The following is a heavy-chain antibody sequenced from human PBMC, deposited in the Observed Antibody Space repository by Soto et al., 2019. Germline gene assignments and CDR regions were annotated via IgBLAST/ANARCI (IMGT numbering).Heavy chain of an antibody. V-gene: IGHV4-30-4*01. CDR2: IYYSGST. D-gene: IGHD5-12*01. J-gene: IGHJ3*02. Sequence: PSETLSLTCTVSGGSISSGDYYWSWIRQPPGEGLEWIGYIYYSGSTYYNPSLKSRVTISVDTSKNQFSLKLSSVTTADTAVYYCAREVILQRWLQLCAFDIWGQGTMVTVSS. CDR3: AREVILQRWLQLCAFDI. CDR1: GGSISSGDYY.